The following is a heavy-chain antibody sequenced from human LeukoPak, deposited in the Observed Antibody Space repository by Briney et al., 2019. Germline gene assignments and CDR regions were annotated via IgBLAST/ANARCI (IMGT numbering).Heavy chain of an antibody. Sequence: GASVKVSCKASGYTFTVYYMHWVRQAPGQRLEWMGWINPNSGGTNYAQKIQGRVTMTRETSVSTAYMELSRLRSDDTAVYYWARDFEVVTAIPWYFDYWGQGTLVTVSS. CDR2: INPNSGGT. J-gene: IGHJ4*02. CDR3: ARDFEVVTAIPWYFDY. D-gene: IGHD2-21*02. V-gene: IGHV1-2*02. CDR1: GYTFTVYY.